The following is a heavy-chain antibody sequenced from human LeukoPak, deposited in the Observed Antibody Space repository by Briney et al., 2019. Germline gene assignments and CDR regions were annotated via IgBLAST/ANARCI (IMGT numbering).Heavy chain of an antibody. Sequence: GGSLRLSCTASGFTFGDYAMSWFRQAPGKGLEWVGFIRSKAYGGTTEYAASVKGRFTISRDDSKSIAYLQMNSLKTEDTAVYYCTPLWFGEHYYMDVWGKGTTVTVSS. CDR1: GFTFGDYA. CDR2: IRSKAYGGTT. V-gene: IGHV3-49*03. CDR3: TPLWFGEHYYMDV. J-gene: IGHJ6*03. D-gene: IGHD3-10*01.